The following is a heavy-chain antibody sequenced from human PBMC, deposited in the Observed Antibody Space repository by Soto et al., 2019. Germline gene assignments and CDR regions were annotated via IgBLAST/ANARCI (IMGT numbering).Heavy chain of an antibody. V-gene: IGHV6-1*01. J-gene: IGHJ5*02. CDR3: ARTVGWLDP. D-gene: IGHD2-15*01. CDR1: GDSVSSNSAA. Sequence: SQTLSLTCAISGDSVSSNSAAWNWIRHSPSRGLEWLGRTYYRSKWYKEYAASVRSRITINPDTHKNQFSLQLNSVSPEDTAVYYCARTVGWLDPWAQGPLVTVSS. CDR2: TYYRSKWYK.